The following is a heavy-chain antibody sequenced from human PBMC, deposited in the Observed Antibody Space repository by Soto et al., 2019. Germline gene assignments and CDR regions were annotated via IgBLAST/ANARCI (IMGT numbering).Heavy chain of an antibody. CDR1: GFTFSSYS. CDR3: ERVKPLELLSDY. Sequence: EVQLVESGGGLVKPGGSLRLSCAASGFTFSSYSMNWVRQAPGKGLEWVSSISSSSSYIYYADSVKGRFTISRDNAKNSLYLQMNSLRAEDTAVYYCERVKPLELLSDYWGQGTLVTVSS. V-gene: IGHV3-21*01. J-gene: IGHJ4*02. CDR2: ISSSSSYI. D-gene: IGHD1-7*01.